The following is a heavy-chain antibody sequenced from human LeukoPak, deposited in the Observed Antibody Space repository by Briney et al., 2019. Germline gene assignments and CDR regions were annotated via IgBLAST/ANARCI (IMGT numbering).Heavy chain of an antibody. Sequence: PSETLSLTCGVFGVSIKDYYWSWIRQSPGKGLEWIGEISHTEGTRYNPSLEGRVTMSVGTSENQLSLKLIFVTAADTPVYYCARIRCGHSGSVCYNHWGLGTLVTVSS. CDR3: ARIRCGHSGSVCYNH. J-gene: IGHJ4*02. CDR2: ISHTEGT. V-gene: IGHV4-34*01. D-gene: IGHD3-9*01. CDR1: GVSIKDYY.